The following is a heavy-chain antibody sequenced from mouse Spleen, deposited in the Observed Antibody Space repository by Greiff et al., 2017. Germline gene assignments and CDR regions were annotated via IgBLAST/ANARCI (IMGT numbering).Heavy chain of an antibody. Sequence: QVTLKESGPGILQSSQTLSLTCSFSGFSLSTSGMGVSWIRQPSGKGLEWLAHIYWDDDKRYNPSLKSRLTISKDTSRNQVFLKITSVDTADTATYYCAFGYDDWFAYWGQGTLVTVSA. V-gene: IGHV8-12*01. CDR1: GFSLSTSGMG. CDR3: AFGYDDWFAY. J-gene: IGHJ3*01. CDR2: IYWDDDK. D-gene: IGHD2-2*01.